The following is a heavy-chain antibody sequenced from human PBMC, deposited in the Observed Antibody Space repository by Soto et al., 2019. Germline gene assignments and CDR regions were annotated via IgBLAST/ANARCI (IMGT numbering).Heavy chain of an antibody. CDR2: ISSSSSTI. J-gene: IGHJ4*02. Sequence: GGSLRLSCAASGFTFSSYSMNWVRQAPGKGLEWVSYISSSSSTIYYADSVKGRFTISRDNAKNSLYLQMNSLRAEDTAVYYCARDAYDFWSGYYYAQLYYFDYWGQGTLVTVSS. CDR1: GFTFSSYS. V-gene: IGHV3-48*01. D-gene: IGHD3-3*01. CDR3: ARDAYDFWSGYYYAQLYYFDY.